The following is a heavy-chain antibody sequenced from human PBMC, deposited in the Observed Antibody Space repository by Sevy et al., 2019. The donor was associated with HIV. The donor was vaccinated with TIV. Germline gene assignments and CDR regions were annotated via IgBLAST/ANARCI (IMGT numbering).Heavy chain of an antibody. Sequence: GGSLRLSCAASGFTFSDYYMSWIRQAPGKGLEWISYISGSDDAIYYEDAVKGRFTISRDNAKNSLYLQMNSLRAEDTAVYYCARDHVKDGDLGDYYYYAMDVWGQGTTVTVSS. J-gene: IGHJ6*02. CDR1: GFTFSDYY. CDR2: ISGSDDAI. CDR3: ARDHVKDGDLGDYYYYAMDV. D-gene: IGHD4-17*01. V-gene: IGHV3-11*01.